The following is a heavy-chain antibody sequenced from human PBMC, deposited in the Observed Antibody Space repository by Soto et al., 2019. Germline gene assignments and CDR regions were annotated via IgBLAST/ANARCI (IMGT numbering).Heavy chain of an antibody. V-gene: IGHV3-48*01. CDR2: ISSSSSTI. D-gene: IGHD2-21*01. CDR1: GFTFSSYS. J-gene: IGHJ6*02. CDR3: AGVVRQTRYYYYYYGMDV. Sequence: PGGSLRLSCAASGFTFSSYSMNWVRQAPGKGLEWVSYISSSSSTIYYADSVKGRFTISRDNSKNTLYLQMNSLRAEDTAVYYCAGVVRQTRYYYYYYGMDVWGQGTTVTVSS.